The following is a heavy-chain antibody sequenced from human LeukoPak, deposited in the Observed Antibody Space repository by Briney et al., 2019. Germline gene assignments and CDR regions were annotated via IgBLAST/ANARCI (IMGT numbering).Heavy chain of an antibody. J-gene: IGHJ6*02. CDR3: AREECSGGSCYIYYGMDV. CDR1: GGTFSSYA. V-gene: IGHV1-69*13. Sequence: ASVTVSCTAPGGTFSSYAISWVRQAPGQGLEWMGGIIPIFGTANYAQKFQGRVTITADESTSTAYMELSSLRSEDTAVYYCAREECSGGSCYIYYGMDVWGQGTTVTVSS. CDR2: IIPIFGTA. D-gene: IGHD2-15*01.